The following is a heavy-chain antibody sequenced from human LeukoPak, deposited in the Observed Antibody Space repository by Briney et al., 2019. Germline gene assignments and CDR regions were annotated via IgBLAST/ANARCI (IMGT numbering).Heavy chain of an antibody. CDR2: IKQDGSEK. CDR1: GFSFSSYW. J-gene: IGHJ3*02. V-gene: IGHV3-7*01. CDR3: VGDLAGPPQEAFDI. Sequence: GGSLRLSCAASGFSFSSYWMSWVRQAPGKGLEWVANIKQDGSEKYYVDSVKGRFTISRDNAQNPLYLQMNSLRAEDTAVYYCVGDLAGPPQEAFDIWGQGTVVTVSS.